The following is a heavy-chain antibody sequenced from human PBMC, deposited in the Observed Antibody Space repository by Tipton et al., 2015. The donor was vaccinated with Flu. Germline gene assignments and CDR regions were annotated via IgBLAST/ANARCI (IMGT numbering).Heavy chain of an antibody. V-gene: IGHV4-59*07. D-gene: IGHD5-24*01. Sequence: TLSLTCTVSGGSISTYYWSWIRQPPGKGLGWIGYIYYSGSTNYNPSLKSRVTISVDTSKNQFSLKLSSVTAADTAVYYCARGLRDGYNPHDAFDIWGQGTLVTVSS. CDR3: ARGLRDGYNPHDAFDI. J-gene: IGHJ3*02. CDR2: IYYSGST. CDR1: GGSISTYY.